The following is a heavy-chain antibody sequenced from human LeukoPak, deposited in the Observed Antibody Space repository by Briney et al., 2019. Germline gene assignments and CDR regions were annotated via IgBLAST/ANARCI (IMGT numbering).Heavy chain of an antibody. CDR2: IYAGGRA. CDR1: GFTFGSYA. CDR3: AKDFKSGDGYWDFDY. J-gene: IGHJ4*02. D-gene: IGHD5-24*01. V-gene: IGHV3-23*01. Sequence: GGSLRLSCAASGFTFGSYAMTWVRQPPGKGLEWVADIYAGGRAYYADSVRGRFTISRDNSRNTMSLQMDSLRVEDTAIYYCAKDFKSGDGYWDFDYWGEGTVVTVSA.